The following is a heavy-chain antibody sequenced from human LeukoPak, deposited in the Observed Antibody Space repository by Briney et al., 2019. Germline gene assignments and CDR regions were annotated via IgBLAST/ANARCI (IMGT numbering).Heavy chain of an antibody. CDR3: ARDLPEYSYVGRYYYYYGMDV. D-gene: IGHD5-18*01. Sequence: SATVSCKASGGTFSSYAISWVRQAPGQGLEWMGGIIPIFGTANYAQKFQGRVTITADESTSTAYMELSSLRSEDTAVYYCARDLPEYSYVGRYYYYYGMDVWGQGTTVTVSS. CDR2: IIPIFGTA. CDR1: GGTFSSYA. V-gene: IGHV1-69*13. J-gene: IGHJ6*02.